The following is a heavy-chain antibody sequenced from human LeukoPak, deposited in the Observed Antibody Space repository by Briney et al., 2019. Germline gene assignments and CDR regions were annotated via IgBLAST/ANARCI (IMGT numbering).Heavy chain of an antibody. J-gene: IGHJ4*02. CDR1: GFTFTDSA. V-gene: IGHV3-73*01. D-gene: IGHD6-19*01. CDR2: IRGKTNSYAT. CDR3: TGGRGWYSPDY. Sequence: PGGSLTLSCAASGFTFTDSAMNWVRQASGKGLEWVGHIRGKTNSYATAYAASVRGRFTISRDDSKNTAYLQMNSLKTEDTAVYYCTGGRGWYSPDYWGQGTLVTVSS.